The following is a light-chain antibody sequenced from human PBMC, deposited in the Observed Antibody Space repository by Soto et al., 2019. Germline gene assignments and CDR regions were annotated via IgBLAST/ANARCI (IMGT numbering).Light chain of an antibody. J-gene: IGKJ1*01. CDR3: QQYGSSPVT. CDR1: QSVRDRY. V-gene: IGKV3-20*01. Sequence: EIVLTQSPGTLSLSPGERATLSCRASQSVRDRYLAWYKQKPGQAPSLLIYDTSTRATGVPDRFSGSGSGTDFALTISRVEPEDFAIYFCQQYGSSPVTFGQGTKVEI. CDR2: DTS.